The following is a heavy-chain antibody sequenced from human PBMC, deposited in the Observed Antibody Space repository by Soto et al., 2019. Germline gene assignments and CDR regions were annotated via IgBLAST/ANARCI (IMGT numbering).Heavy chain of an antibody. J-gene: IGHJ6*02. CDR2: IWYDGSNR. Sequence: GGSLRLSCAASGFTFSSYGMHWVRQAPGKGLEWVAVIWYDGSNRYYADSVKGRFTISRDNSKNTLYLQMNSLRAEDTAVYYCASGDYDSRNYYYYGMDVWGQGTTVTVSS. CDR3: ASGDYDSRNYYYYGMDV. D-gene: IGHD3-22*01. CDR1: GFTFSSYG. V-gene: IGHV3-33*01.